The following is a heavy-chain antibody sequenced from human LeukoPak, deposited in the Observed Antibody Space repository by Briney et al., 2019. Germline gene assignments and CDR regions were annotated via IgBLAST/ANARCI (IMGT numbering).Heavy chain of an antibody. CDR2: IYPGDSDT. J-gene: IGHJ4*02. Sequence: GGSLKISCKGSGYSFTSYWIGGVRQLPGKGLEWIGIIYPGDSDTRYSPSFQGEVRISADKSRRTGYLQWSSLKASATAMYYCARHGVRGYTNGYFDYWGQGTLVTVSS. V-gene: IGHV5-51*01. D-gene: IGHD5-18*01. CDR1: GYSFTSYW. CDR3: ARHGVRGYTNGYFDY.